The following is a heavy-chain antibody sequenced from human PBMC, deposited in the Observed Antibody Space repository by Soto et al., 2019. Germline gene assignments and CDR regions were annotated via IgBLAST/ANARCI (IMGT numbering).Heavy chain of an antibody. D-gene: IGHD2-21*02. Sequence: ETLSLTCAVSGGSISSGGYSWGWIRQPPGKGLEWIGSIYYSGSTYYNPSLKSRVTVSVDTSKNQFSLKLSSVTAADTAVYYCARHPSDFWFDPWGQGTLVTVS. CDR1: GGSISSGGYS. CDR2: IYYSGST. CDR3: ARHPSDFWFDP. J-gene: IGHJ5*02. V-gene: IGHV4-39*01.